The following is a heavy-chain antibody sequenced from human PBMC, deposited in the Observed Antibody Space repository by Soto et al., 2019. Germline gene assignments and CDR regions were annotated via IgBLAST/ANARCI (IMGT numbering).Heavy chain of an antibody. V-gene: IGHV3-64D*08. Sequence: GGSLRLSCSASGFTFSSYAMHWVRQAPGKGLEYVSAISSNGGSTYYADSVKGRFTISRDNSKNTLYLQMSSLRAEDTAVYYCVKGPTIVVVVAATQEAGDFDYWGQGTLVTVSS. J-gene: IGHJ4*02. CDR3: VKGPTIVVVVAATQEAGDFDY. CDR1: GFTFSSYA. D-gene: IGHD2-15*01. CDR2: ISSNGGST.